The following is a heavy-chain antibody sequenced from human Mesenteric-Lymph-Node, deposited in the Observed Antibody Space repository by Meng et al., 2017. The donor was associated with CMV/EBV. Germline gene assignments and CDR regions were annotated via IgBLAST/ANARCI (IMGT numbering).Heavy chain of an antibody. CDR1: GFTFSNYA. CDR2: ISGSGTGT. D-gene: IGHD4-23*01. V-gene: IGHV3-23*01. J-gene: IGHJ6*02. Sequence: GESLKISCAASGFTFSNYAMNWVRQAPGKGLQWVSGISGSGTGTDYADSVKGRFTISRDNSKNTLYLQMNSLRAEDTAVYYCAKDTTMVVTLSYYYYGMDIWGQGTTVTVSS. CDR3: AKDTTMVVTLSYYYYGMDI.